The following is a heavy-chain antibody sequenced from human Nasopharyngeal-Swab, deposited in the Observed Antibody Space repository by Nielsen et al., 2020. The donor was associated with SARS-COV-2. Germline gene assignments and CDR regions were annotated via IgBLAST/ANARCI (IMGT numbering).Heavy chain of an antibody. CDR3: ARRKRNWFDP. V-gene: IGHV4-34*01. Sequence: GSLRLSCAVYGGSFSGYYWSWIRQPPGKGLEWIGEINHSGSTNYNPSLKSRVTISVDTSKNQFSLKLSSVTAADTAVYYCARRKRNWFDPWGQGTLVTVSS. CDR1: GGSFSGYY. J-gene: IGHJ5*02. CDR2: INHSGST.